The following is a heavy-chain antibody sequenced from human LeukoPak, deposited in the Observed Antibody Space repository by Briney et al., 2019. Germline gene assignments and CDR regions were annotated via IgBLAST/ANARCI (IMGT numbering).Heavy chain of an antibody. Sequence: GGSLRLSCAASGFTFSSYSMNWVRQAPGKGLEWVSSISSSSSYIYYADPVKGRFTISRDNPKNSLYLQMNSLRAEHTAVYYCARGGGGWYQEEYFYYWGQGTLVTVSS. J-gene: IGHJ4*02. CDR1: GFTFSSYS. D-gene: IGHD6-19*01. V-gene: IGHV3-21*01. CDR2: ISSSSSYI. CDR3: ARGGGGWYQEEYFYY.